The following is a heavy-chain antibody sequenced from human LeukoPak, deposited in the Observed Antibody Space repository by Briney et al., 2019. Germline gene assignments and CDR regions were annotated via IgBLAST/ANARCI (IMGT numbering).Heavy chain of an antibody. CDR2: IKPDGSDK. D-gene: IGHD3-16*01. CDR1: GFTFSGYS. J-gene: IGHJ4*02. Sequence: GGSLRLSCAASGFTFSGYSMNWVRQAPGKGLEWVANIKPDGSDKYYVDSVKGRFTVSRDNAKNSLYLQMNSLRAEDTAVYYCAKGGDHWGQGTLVTVSS. V-gene: IGHV3-7*01. CDR3: AKGGDH.